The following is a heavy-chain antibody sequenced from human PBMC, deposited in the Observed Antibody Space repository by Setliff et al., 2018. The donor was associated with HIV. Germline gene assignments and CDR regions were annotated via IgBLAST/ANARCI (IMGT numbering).Heavy chain of an antibody. Sequence: ASVKDSCKVYGYTLSELSIHWVRQAPGKGLEWMGYFDPQDGETKYAEKFQDRITITADTSTDTAYMELSSLRSEDTAVYYCAREGVSLWFGELPGSYYMDVWGKGTTVTVSS. J-gene: IGHJ6*03. CDR3: AREGVSLWFGELPGSYYMDV. V-gene: IGHV1-24*01. CDR1: GYTLSELS. CDR2: FDPQDGET. D-gene: IGHD3-10*01.